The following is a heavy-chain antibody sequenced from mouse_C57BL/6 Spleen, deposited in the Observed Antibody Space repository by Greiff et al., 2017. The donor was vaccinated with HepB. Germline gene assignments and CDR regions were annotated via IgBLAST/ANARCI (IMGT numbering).Heavy chain of an antibody. V-gene: IGHV5-4*01. J-gene: IGHJ3*01. D-gene: IGHD3-3*01. CDR2: ISDGGSYT. CDR3: ARGGGRGFAY. CDR1: GFTFSSYA. Sequence: EVQVVESGGGLVKPGGSLKLSCAASGFTFSSYAMSWVRQTPEKRLEWVATISDGGSYTYYPDNVKGRFTISRDNAKNNLDLQMSHLKSEDTAMYYCARGGGRGFAYWGQGTLVTVSA.